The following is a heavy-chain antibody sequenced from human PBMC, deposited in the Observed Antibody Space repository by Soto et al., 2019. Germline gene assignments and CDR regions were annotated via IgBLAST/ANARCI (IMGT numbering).Heavy chain of an antibody. CDR2: ISGSGGST. CDR3: AKDRPRGCSGGSCYSGAQ. Sequence: PGGSLRLSCAASGFTFSSYAMSWVRQAPGKGLEWVSGISGSGGSTNHADSVKGRFTISRDNSKKTLYLQMNSLRAEDTAVYYCAKDRPRGCSGGSCYSGAQWCQGTLVTVSS. D-gene: IGHD2-15*01. V-gene: IGHV3-23*01. CDR1: GFTFSSYA. J-gene: IGHJ4*02.